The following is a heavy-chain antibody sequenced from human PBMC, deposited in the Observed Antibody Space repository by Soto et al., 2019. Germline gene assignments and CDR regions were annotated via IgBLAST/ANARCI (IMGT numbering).Heavy chain of an antibody. CDR3: AISDSSGTTRTDDDAFDI. V-gene: IGHV3-30*04. J-gene: IGHJ3*02. CDR1: GFTFSSYA. D-gene: IGHD1-1*01. Sequence: GGSLRLSCAASGFTFSSYAMHWVRQAPGKGLEWVAVISYDGSNKYYADSVKGRFTISRDNSKNTLYLQMNSLRAEDTAVYYYAISDSSGTTRTDDDAFDIWGQGTMVTVSS. CDR2: ISYDGSNK.